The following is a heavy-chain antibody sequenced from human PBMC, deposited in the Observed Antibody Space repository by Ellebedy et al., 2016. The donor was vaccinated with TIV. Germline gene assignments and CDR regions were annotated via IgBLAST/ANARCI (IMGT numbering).Heavy chain of an antibody. J-gene: IGHJ4*02. CDR3: AADRENSGSYVLAGY. D-gene: IGHD1-26*01. V-gene: IGHV1-58*01. Sequence: SVKVSXKASRFTFTSSAVQWVRQARGQRLEWIGWIVVGSGNTNYAQKFQERVTITRDMSTSTAYMELSSLRSEDTAVYYCAADRENSGSYVLAGYWGQGTLVTVSS. CDR2: IVVGSGNT. CDR1: RFTFTSSA.